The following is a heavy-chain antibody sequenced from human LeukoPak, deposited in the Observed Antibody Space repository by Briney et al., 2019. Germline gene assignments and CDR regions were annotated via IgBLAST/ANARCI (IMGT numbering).Heavy chain of an antibody. V-gene: IGHV4-39*07. Sequence: KPSETLSLTCTVSGGSINNSPYYWGWIRQPPGKGLEWIGTVYYSGTTYYNPSLNGRVTISVDTSKNHFSLRLNSVTAADTAVYYCARDADYSNPNYYYYMDVWGKGTTVTVSS. CDR2: VYYSGTT. D-gene: IGHD4-11*01. J-gene: IGHJ6*03. CDR3: ARDADYSNPNYYYYMDV. CDR1: GGSINNSPYY.